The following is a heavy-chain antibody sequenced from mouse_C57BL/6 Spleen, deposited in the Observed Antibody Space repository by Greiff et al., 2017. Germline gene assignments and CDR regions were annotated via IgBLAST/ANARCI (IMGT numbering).Heavy chain of an antibody. CDR1: GYSITSGYY. Sequence: EVQLQESGPGLVKPSQSLSLSCSVTGYSITSGYYWNWIRQFPGNKLEWMGYISYDGSNNYNPSLKNRIAITRDTSKNPFFLKLNSVTTEDTATYYCASRIYYGNYGYWGQGTTLTVSS. CDR2: ISYDGSN. CDR3: ASRIYYGNYGY. V-gene: IGHV3-6*01. J-gene: IGHJ2*01. D-gene: IGHD2-1*01.